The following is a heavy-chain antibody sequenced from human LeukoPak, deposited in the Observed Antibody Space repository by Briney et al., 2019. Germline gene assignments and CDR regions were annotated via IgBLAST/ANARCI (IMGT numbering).Heavy chain of an antibody. CDR1: GGSISGHY. Sequence: SETLSLTCTVSGGSISGHYWSWIRQPPGKGLQWIGEINHRGVANYNPSLKSRVSISEDTSKNQFSLTVNSVTAADTALYFCARGAVSGRFGDYFYYMDVWGKGTTVTVSS. CDR3: ARGAVSGRFGDYFYYMDV. CDR2: INHRGVA. V-gene: IGHV4-34*01. D-gene: IGHD3-3*01. J-gene: IGHJ6*03.